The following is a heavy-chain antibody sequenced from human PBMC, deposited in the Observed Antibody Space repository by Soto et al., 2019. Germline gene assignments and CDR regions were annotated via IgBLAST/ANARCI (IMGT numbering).Heavy chain of an antibody. J-gene: IGHJ3*01. Sequence: EVQMVESGGGLVKPGGSLRLSCAVSGFSFSEAWMNWVRQAPGKGLEWVGRIKSKAAGGAIDYAAPVKGRFTISRDDSKDTLYLQINGLKTEDTAVYYCNTDGAFVGVVVAFHLWGLGTLLTVSS. CDR3: NTDGAFVGVVVAFHL. CDR1: GFSFSEAW. D-gene: IGHD2-15*01. CDR2: IKSKAAGGAI. V-gene: IGHV3-15*07.